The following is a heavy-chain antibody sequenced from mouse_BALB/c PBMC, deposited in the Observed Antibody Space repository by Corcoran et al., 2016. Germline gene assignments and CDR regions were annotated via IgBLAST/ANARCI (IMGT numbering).Heavy chain of an antibody. V-gene: IGHV14-3*02. CDR2: IDPANGNT. D-gene: IGHD1-1*01. CDR1: GFNIKDTY. Sequence: EDQLQQSGAELVKPGASVKLSCTASGFNIKDTYMHWVKQRPEQGVEWIGRIDPANGNTKYDPKFQGKATITADTYSNTAYLQLSSLTSEDTAFYYCARLLRSFYYMDYWGQGTSVTVSS. CDR3: ARLLRSFYYMDY. J-gene: IGHJ4*01.